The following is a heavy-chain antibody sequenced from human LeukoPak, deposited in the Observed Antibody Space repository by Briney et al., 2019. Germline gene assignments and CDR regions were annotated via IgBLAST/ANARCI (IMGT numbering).Heavy chain of an antibody. CDR3: ARGAVVGATTNNLDY. J-gene: IGHJ4*02. CDR1: GFTFSSYS. D-gene: IGHD1-26*01. Sequence: GGSLRFSCAASGFTFSSYSMNWVRQAPGKGLEWVSSISSSSGYIYYADSVKGRFTISRDNAKNSLYLQMNSLRAEDTAVYYCARGAVVGATTNNLDYWGQGTLVTVSS. CDR2: ISSSSGYI. V-gene: IGHV3-21*01.